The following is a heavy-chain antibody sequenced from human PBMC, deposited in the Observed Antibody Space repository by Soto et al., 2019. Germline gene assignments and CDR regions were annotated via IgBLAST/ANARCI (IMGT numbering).Heavy chain of an antibody. V-gene: IGHV4-4*07. CDR1: GGSIVSYY. D-gene: IGHD5-12*01. J-gene: IGHJ5*02. CDR3: ARGRDGYNQGWFDP. CDR2: IYTSGST. Sequence: SETLSLTCTVSGGSIVSYYWSCVRQPAGKGLEWIGRIYTSGSTNYNPSLKSRVTMSVDTSKNQFSLKLSSVTAADTAVYYCARGRDGYNQGWFDPWGQGTLVTVSS.